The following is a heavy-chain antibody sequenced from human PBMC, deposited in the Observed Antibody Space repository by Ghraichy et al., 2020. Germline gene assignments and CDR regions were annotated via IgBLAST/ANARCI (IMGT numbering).Heavy chain of an antibody. CDR2: IYHSGNI. D-gene: IGHD6-13*01. CDR3: AREGGGAAAGTRGWVSY. V-gene: IGHV4-38-2*02. J-gene: IGHJ4*02. Sequence: SETLSLTCTVSGYSISSGYYWGWIRQPPGKGLEGIGSIYHSGNIYYNPSLKSRVTISVDTSKNQFSLQLSSVTAADTAIYYCAREGGGAAAGTRGWVSYWGQGTLVTVSS. CDR1: GYSISSGYY.